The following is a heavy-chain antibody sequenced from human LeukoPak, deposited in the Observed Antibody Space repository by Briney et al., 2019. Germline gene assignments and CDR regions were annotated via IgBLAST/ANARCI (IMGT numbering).Heavy chain of an antibody. Sequence: SETLSLTCTVSGGSISSGIYYWSWIRQPAGKGLEWIGRIYTSGSTNYNPSLKSRVTISVDTSKNQFSLKLSPVTAADTAVYYCARDLGFTYYDFWSGYFMGDAFDIWGQGTMVTVSS. CDR1: GGSISSGIYY. CDR2: IYTSGST. J-gene: IGHJ3*02. V-gene: IGHV4-61*02. D-gene: IGHD3-3*01. CDR3: ARDLGFTYYDFWSGYFMGDAFDI.